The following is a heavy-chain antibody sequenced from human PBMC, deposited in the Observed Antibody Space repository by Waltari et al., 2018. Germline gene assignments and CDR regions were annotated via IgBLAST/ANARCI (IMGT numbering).Heavy chain of an antibody. D-gene: IGHD3-10*01. CDR3: ARAGSIYGSGSYYFDY. V-gene: IGHV3-53*01. CDR2: IYSGGNT. Sequence: EVQLVESGGGLIQPGGSLRLSCAASGFTVSRNYVSWVRQAPGKRLEWVSVIYSGGNTYYADSVKGRFTISRDNSKNTLSLQMNSLRAEDTAVYYCARAGSIYGSGSYYFDYWGQGTLVIVSS. CDR1: GFTVSRNY. J-gene: IGHJ4*02.